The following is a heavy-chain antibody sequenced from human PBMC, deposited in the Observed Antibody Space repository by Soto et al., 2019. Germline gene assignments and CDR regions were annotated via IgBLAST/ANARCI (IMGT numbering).Heavy chain of an antibody. V-gene: IGHV1-8*01. J-gene: IGHJ5*02. D-gene: IGHD3-3*01. CDR1: GYTFTSYD. Sequence: ASVKVSCKASGYTFTSYDINWVRQATXQGLEWMGWMNPNSGNTGYAQKFQGRVTMTRNTSISTAYMELSSLRSEDTAVYYCSRAIFGVVIIVGPSGWFDPWGQGTLVTVSS. CDR2: MNPNSGNT. CDR3: SRAIFGVVIIVGPSGWFDP.